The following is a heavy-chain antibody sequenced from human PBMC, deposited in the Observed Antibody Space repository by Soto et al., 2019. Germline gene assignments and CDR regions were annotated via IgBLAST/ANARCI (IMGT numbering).Heavy chain of an antibody. CDR2: MNPNSGNT. J-gene: IGHJ5*02. CDR3: ARSRGKITMVRGVIISGWFDP. V-gene: IGHV1-8*01. Sequence: QVQLVQPGAEVKKPGASVKVSCKASGYTFTSYDINWVRQATGQGLEWMGWMNPNSGNTGYAQKFQGRVTMTRNTSISTAYMELSSLRSEDTAVYYCARSRGKITMVRGVIISGWFDPWGQGTLVTVSS. D-gene: IGHD3-10*01. CDR1: GYTFTSYD.